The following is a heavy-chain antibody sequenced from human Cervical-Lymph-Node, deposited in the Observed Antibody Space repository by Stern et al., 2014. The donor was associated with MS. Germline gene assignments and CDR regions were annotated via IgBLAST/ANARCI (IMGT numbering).Heavy chain of an antibody. D-gene: IGHD5-12*01. CDR2: ITSSGDIM. J-gene: IGHJ5*02. CDR1: GFTFSDFY. CDR3: ARGYKFANH. V-gene: IGHV3-11*01. Sequence: VQLVESGGGLVKPGGSLSLSCTASGFTFSDFYMSWIRQAPGKGLEWVSYITSSGDIMYYADSVKGRFTISRDNAKNSVYLQMNSLRAEDTAMYYCARGYKFANHWGQGTLVTVSS.